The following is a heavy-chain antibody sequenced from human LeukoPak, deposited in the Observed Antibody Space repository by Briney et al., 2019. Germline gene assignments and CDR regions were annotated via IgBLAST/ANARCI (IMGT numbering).Heavy chain of an antibody. D-gene: IGHD2-15*01. CDR3: ARVVLHCSGGSCYSVRWFDP. V-gene: IGHV3-21*04. J-gene: IGHJ5*02. CDR2: ISSSSDYI. CDR1: EFTFSCYS. Sequence: PGGSLRLSCAASEFTFSCYSINWVRQAPGKGLEWVSSISSSSDYIYYADSVKGRFTISRDNAKNSLYLQMNSLRAEDTAVYYCARVVLHCSGGSCYSVRWFDPWGQGTLVTVSS.